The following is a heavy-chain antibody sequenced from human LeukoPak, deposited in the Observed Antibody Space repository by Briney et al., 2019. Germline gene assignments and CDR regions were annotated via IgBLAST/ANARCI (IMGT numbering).Heavy chain of an antibody. CDR3: AREVSGYRDY. V-gene: IGHV5-10-1*01. CDR2: IDPSDSYT. Sequence: GESLTISFKGSGYSFTIYWISWVRQMPGKGLEWMGRIDPSDSYTNYSPSFQGHVTISADKSISTAYLQWSSLKASDTAMYYCAREVSGYRDYWGQGTLVTVSS. D-gene: IGHD5-18*01. CDR1: GYSFTIYW. J-gene: IGHJ4*02.